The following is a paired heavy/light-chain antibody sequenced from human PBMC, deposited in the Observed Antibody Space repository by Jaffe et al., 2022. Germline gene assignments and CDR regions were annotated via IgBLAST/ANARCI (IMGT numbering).Light chain of an antibody. V-gene: IGKV1-39*01. CDR2: AAS. J-gene: IGKJ5*01. CDR1: QTISRY. CDR3: QQSYNTPPT. Sequence: DIQMTQSPSSLSASVGDRVTFTCRASQTISRYLNWYQQKPGKAPKLLIYAASNLQSGVPSRFSGSGSGTDFTLSISSLQPEDFATYYCQQSYNTPPTFGQGTRLEIK.
Heavy chain of an antibody. D-gene: IGHD4-17*01. J-gene: IGHJ4*02. V-gene: IGHV3-23*01. CDR2: ISGSGGSK. CDR1: GFTFSNYA. Sequence: EVQLLDSGGGLVQPGGSLRLSCAASGFTFSNYAMTWVRQAPGKGLEWVSIISGSGGSKYYADSVKGRFTISRDNSKNTLYLQMNSLRAEDTAVYYCAKHTAVTTQSHFDCWGQGTLVTVSS. CDR3: AKHTAVTTQSHFDC.